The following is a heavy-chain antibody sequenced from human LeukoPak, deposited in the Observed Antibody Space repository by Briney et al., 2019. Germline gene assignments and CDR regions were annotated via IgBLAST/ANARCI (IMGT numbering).Heavy chain of an antibody. CDR3: AKDGLDWGSCFDY. CDR2: ITGGGDSI. D-gene: IGHD3-9*01. CDR1: GFTFSSYA. V-gene: IGHV3-23*01. Sequence: PGGSLRLSCTASGFTFSSYAMNWVRQAPGKGLEWVSSITGGGDSIHYADSVKGRFTISRDNSKNTVFLHIAGLRAEDTAVYYCAKDGLDWGSCFDYWGQGTPVTVSS. J-gene: IGHJ4*02.